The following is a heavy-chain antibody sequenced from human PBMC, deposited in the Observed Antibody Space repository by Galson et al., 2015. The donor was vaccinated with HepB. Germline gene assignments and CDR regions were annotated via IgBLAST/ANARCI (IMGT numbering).Heavy chain of an antibody. CDR2: ISYDGNNN. CDR3: AKELRVSGSDYNLCYFDY. V-gene: IGHV3-30*18. CDR1: GFTFGYYG. Sequence: SLRLSCAASGFTFGYYGMHWVRQAPGKGLEWVAVISYDGNNNNYADSVKGRFTISRDNSKNTLYLQMNSLSAEDTAVYYCAKELRVSGSDYNLCYFDYWGQGSLVTVSS. D-gene: IGHD2-21*01. J-gene: IGHJ4*02.